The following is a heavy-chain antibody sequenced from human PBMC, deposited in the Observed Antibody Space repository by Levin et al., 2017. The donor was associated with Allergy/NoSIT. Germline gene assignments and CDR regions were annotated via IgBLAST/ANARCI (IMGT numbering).Heavy chain of an antibody. V-gene: IGHV4-34*01. CDR1: GGSFSGYY. CDR2: INHSGST. J-gene: IGHJ2*01. CDR3: ARGQGTIFGRKGPWYFDL. D-gene: IGHD3-3*01. Sequence: PSETLSLTCAVYGGSFSGYYWSWIRQPPGKGLEWIGEINHSGSTNYNPSLKSRVTISVDTSKNQFSLKLSSVTAADTAVYYCARGQGTIFGRKGPWYFDLWGRGTLVTVSS.